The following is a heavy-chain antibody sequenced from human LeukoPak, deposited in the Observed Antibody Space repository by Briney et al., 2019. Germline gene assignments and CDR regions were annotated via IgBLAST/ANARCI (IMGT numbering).Heavy chain of an antibody. J-gene: IGHJ6*02. D-gene: IGHD5-24*01. V-gene: IGHV4-61*02. CDR1: GGSISSGSYY. CDR3: ARGLQTPFFYYYYGMDV. Sequence: SETLSLTCTVSGGSISSGSYYWSWIRQPAGKGLEWIGRIYTSGSTNYNPSLKSRVTISVDTSKNQFSLKLSSVTAADTAVYYCARGLQTPFFYYYYGMDVWGQGTTVTVSS. CDR2: IYTSGST.